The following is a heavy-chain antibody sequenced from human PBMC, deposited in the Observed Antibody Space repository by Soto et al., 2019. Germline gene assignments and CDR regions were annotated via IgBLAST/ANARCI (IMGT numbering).Heavy chain of an antibody. J-gene: IGHJ6*03. Sequence: QVQLVESGGGVVQPGRSLRLSCAASGFTFSSYGMHWVRQAPGKGLEWVAVISYDGSNKYYADSVKGRFTISRDNSKNTLYLQMTSLRAEDTAVYYCAKGGDEYDFWSGYRPRGYYYMDVWGKGTTVTVSS. CDR2: ISYDGSNK. V-gene: IGHV3-30*18. D-gene: IGHD3-3*01. CDR1: GFTFSSYG. CDR3: AKGGDEYDFWSGYRPRGYYYMDV.